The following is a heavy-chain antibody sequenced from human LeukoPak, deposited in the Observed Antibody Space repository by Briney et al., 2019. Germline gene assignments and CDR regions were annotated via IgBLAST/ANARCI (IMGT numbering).Heavy chain of an antibody. CDR3: ARGFPPRRNYDSSGYYSYYFDY. CDR2: ISAYNGNT. CDR1: GYTFTSYA. Sequence: GASVKVSCKASGYTFTSYAISWVRQAPGQGLEWMGWISAYNGNTDYAQRFQGRVTMTTDTSTSTAYMELRSLRSDDTAVYYCARGFPPRRNYDSSGYYSYYFDYWGQGTLVTVSS. D-gene: IGHD3-22*01. V-gene: IGHV1-18*01. J-gene: IGHJ4*02.